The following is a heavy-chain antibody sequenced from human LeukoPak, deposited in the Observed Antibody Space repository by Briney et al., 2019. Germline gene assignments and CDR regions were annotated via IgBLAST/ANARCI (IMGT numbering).Heavy chain of an antibody. CDR2: VKGGGNT. V-gene: IGHV3-43*02. J-gene: IGHJ4*02. Sequence: TGGSLRLSCAASGFTFEDFAMHWVHQPPGKGLEWVSLVKGGGNTYYTDSVLGRFTISRDNSKNSLYLEMNSLRSEDTAFYYCARDDGRSFYLDYWGQGTLVTVSP. CDR3: ARDDGRSFYLDY. D-gene: IGHD1-26*01. CDR1: GFTFEDFA.